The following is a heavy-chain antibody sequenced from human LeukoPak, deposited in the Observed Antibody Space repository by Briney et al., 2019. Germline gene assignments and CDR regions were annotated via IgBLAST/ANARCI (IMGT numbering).Heavy chain of an antibody. D-gene: IGHD6-19*01. CDR2: IESDGTKE. CDR1: GFRFSSYD. J-gene: IGHJ4*02. Sequence: PGGSLRLSCAASGFRFSSYDIHWVRQAPGKGLEWVTFIESDGTKEYYADSVKGRFTISRDNSKNTVYVQMNTLRAEDTAVYYCAKEGSGWYYLDYWGQGTAVTVSS. CDR3: AKEGSGWYYLDY. V-gene: IGHV3-30*02.